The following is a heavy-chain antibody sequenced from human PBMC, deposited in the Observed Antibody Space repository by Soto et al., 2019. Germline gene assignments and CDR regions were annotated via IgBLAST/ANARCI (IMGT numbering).Heavy chain of an antibody. CDR3: ASRGGCGRGSCIYSDP. CDR2: IREDGGEK. CDR1: GFTFRNHW. V-gene: IGHV3-7*01. Sequence: EMQLVESGGGLGQPGGSLRLSCAASGFTFRNHWMTWVRQAPGKGLQWVANIREDGGEKYYLDSVKGRFTVSRDNANNSLYLQMNSLRAEDTAVYYCASRGGCGRGSCIYSDPWGQGTLVTVSS. D-gene: IGHD2-15*01. J-gene: IGHJ5*02.